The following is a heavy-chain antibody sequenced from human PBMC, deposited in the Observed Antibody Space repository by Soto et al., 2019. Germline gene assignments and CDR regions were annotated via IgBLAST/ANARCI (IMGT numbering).Heavy chain of an antibody. V-gene: IGHV3-23*01. J-gene: IGHJ6*02. Sequence: PGGSLRLSCAASGFTFDTYAMTWVRQAPGKGLGWVSAISGSGGSTYYGGSGKGRFTITRDNSKNTLYMEMNGLRGEDTAVYYCAKGRSAVYYGMDVWGRGTPATVYS. CDR1: GFTFDTYA. D-gene: IGHD6-13*01. CDR3: AKGRSAVYYGMDV. CDR2: ISGSGGST.